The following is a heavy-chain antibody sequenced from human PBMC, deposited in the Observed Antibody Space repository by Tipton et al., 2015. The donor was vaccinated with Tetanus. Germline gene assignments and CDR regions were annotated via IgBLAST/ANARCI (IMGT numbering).Heavy chain of an antibody. CDR1: GGSISSGTYY. D-gene: IGHD3-3*01. CDR3: ASSHYDFWSGYLNWFDP. Sequence: TLSLTCTVSGGSISSGTYYWGWIRQPPGKGLEWIGSIYYSGSTNYNPSLKSRVTISVDTSKNQFSLKLSSVTVADTAVYYCASSHYDFWSGYLNWFDPWGQGTLVTVSS. J-gene: IGHJ5*02. CDR2: IYYSGST. V-gene: IGHV4-61*05.